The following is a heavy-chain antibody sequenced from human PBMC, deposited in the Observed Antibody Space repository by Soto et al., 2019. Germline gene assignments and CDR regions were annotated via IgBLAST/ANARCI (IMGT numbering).Heavy chain of an antibody. Sequence: HPGGSLRLSCAASGFTFINYAMSWVRQAPGKGLEWISSISGAGGSTYYADSVKGRFTISRDNSKNTLYLQVNSLGADDTAVYYCAKGSGYDYTYYYHCYMDVWGKGTTVTVSS. CDR1: GFTFINYA. J-gene: IGHJ6*03. CDR2: ISGAGGST. CDR3: AKGSGYDYTYYYHCYMDV. D-gene: IGHD5-12*01. V-gene: IGHV3-23*01.